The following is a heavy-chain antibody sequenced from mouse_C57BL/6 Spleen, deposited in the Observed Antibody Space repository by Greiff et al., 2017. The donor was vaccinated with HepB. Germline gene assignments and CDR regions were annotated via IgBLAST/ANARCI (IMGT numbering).Heavy chain of an antibody. Sequence: EVQLVESGPGLVKPSQSLSLTCSVTGYSITSGYYWNWIRQFPGNKLEWMGYISYDGSNNYNPSLKNRISITRDTSKNQFFLKLNSVTTEDTATYYCAREGLYGNYSYYAMDYWGQGTSVTVSS. CDR1: GYSITSGYY. V-gene: IGHV3-6*01. CDR3: AREGLYGNYSYYAMDY. D-gene: IGHD2-1*01. J-gene: IGHJ4*01. CDR2: ISYDGSN.